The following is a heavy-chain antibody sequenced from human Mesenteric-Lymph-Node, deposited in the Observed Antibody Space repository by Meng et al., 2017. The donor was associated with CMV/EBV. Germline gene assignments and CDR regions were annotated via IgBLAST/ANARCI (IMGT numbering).Heavy chain of an antibody. Sequence: ASVKVSCKASGYTFTGYYLHWMRQAPGQGLEWMGWINPDSGATNYAQKFQGRVTMTRDTSISTAYMELSRLRSDDTAVYYCASGGSYQSEGGAFDIWGQGTMVTVSS. D-gene: IGHD1-26*01. CDR1: GYTFTGYY. V-gene: IGHV1-2*02. J-gene: IGHJ3*02. CDR2: INPDSGAT. CDR3: ASGGSYQSEGGAFDI.